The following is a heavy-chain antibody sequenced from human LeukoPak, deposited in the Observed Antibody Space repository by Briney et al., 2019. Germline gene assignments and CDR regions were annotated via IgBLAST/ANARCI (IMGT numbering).Heavy chain of an antibody. V-gene: IGHV3-23*01. CDR1: GFTFSSYA. D-gene: IGHD2-15*01. CDR3: AKRVRYCSGGSCYYYYYGMDV. Sequence: GGSLRLSCAASGFTFSSYAMSWVRQAPGKGLEWVSAISGSGGGTYYADSVKGRFTISRDNSKNTLYPQMNSLRAEDTAVYYCAKRVRYCSGGSCYYYYYGMDVWGQGTTVTVSS. J-gene: IGHJ6*02. CDR2: ISGSGGGT.